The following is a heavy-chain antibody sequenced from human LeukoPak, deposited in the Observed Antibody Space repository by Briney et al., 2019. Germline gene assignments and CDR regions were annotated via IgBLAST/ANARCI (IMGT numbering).Heavy chain of an antibody. CDR1: GYTFTSYG. D-gene: IGHD3-22*01. CDR2: ISAYNGNT. V-gene: IGHV1-18*01. CDR3: ARDYDSSGYYYWFDP. Sequence: ASVKVSCKASGYTFTSYGISWVRQAPGQGLEWMGWISAYNGNTNYAQKLQGRVTMTTDTSTSTAYMELRSLRSDDTAVYYCARDYDSSGYYYWFDPWGQGTLVTVSS. J-gene: IGHJ5*02.